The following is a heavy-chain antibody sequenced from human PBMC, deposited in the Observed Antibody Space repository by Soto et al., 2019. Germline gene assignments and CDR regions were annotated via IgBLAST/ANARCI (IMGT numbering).Heavy chain of an antibody. V-gene: IGHV3-23*01. CDR2: ISGSGCST. Sequence: LRLSCAASGFTFSSYAMIWVRQAPGKGLEWVSAISGSGCSTYYADSVKGRFTISRDNSKNTLYLQMNSLRAEDTAVYYCAKILVDYGDYYYYYGMDVWGQGTTVTVSS. J-gene: IGHJ6*02. CDR3: AKILVDYGDYYYYYGMDV. D-gene: IGHD4-17*01. CDR1: GFTFSSYA.